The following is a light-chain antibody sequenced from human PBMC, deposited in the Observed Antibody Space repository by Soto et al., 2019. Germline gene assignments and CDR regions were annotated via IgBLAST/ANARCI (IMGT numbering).Light chain of an antibody. CDR3: QQSYSTPHT. V-gene: IGKV3-20*01. Sequence: EIVLTQSPGTLSLSPGERATLSCRASQSVSSSYLAWYQQKPGQAPRLLIYGASSRATGIPDRFSGSGSGTDFTLTISSLQPEDFATYYCQQSYSTPHTSGQGTRLEIK. CDR1: QSVSSSY. J-gene: IGKJ5*01. CDR2: GAS.